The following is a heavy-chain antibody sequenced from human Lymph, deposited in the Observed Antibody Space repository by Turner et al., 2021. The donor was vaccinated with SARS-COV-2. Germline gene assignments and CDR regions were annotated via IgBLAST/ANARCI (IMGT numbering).Heavy chain of an antibody. J-gene: IGHJ4*02. CDR3: ARDVRFGELPAADH. D-gene: IGHD3-10*01. Sequence: QVQLVESGGGVVQPGRSLRLYCAASGFTFSSYGMHWVRQAPGKGLEWVAVIWYDGSNKYYADSVKGRFTISRDNSKNTLYRQMNSLRAEDTAVYYCARDVRFGELPAADHWGQGTLVTVSS. V-gene: IGHV3-33*01. CDR1: GFTFSSYG. CDR2: IWYDGSNK.